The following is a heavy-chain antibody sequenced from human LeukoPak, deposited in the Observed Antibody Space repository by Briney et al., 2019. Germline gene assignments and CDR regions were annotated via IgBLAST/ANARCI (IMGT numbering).Heavy chain of an antibody. Sequence: PGRSLRLSCAAPGFTFDDYAMHWVRQAPGKGLEWVSGISWNSGSIGYADSVKGRFTISRDNAKNSLYLQMNSLRAEDTALYYCAKDILRYSSGGWFDPWGQGTLVTVSS. V-gene: IGHV3-9*01. CDR2: ISWNSGSI. CDR3: AKDILRYSSGGWFDP. CDR1: GFTFDDYA. J-gene: IGHJ5*02. D-gene: IGHD6-19*01.